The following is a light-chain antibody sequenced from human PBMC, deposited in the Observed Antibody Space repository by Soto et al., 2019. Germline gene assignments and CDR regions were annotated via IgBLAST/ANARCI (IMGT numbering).Light chain of an antibody. CDR1: QSVSSN. V-gene: IGKV3-15*01. CDR3: QQYNNWPPIT. Sequence: EIVKTQSPATVSVSPEERATLSCRASQSVSSNLAWYQQKPGQAPRLLIYGASTRATGIPARFSGSGSGTKFTLTISSLQSEDFTVYYCQQYNNWPPITFGQGTRLEIK. J-gene: IGKJ5*01. CDR2: GAS.